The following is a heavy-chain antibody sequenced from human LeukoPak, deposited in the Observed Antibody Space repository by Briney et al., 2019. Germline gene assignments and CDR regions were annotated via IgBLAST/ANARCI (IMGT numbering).Heavy chain of an antibody. J-gene: IGHJ4*02. CDR1: GFTFSSYA. D-gene: IGHD6-13*01. V-gene: IGHV3-23*01. CDR3: ARPRAAAGTPLLKLDY. CDR2: ISGSGGST. Sequence: PGGSLRLSCAASGFTFSSYAMSWVRQAPGKGLEWVSAISGSGGSTYYADSVKGRFTISRDNAKNSLYLQMNSLRAEDTAVYYCARPRAAAGTPLLKLDYWGQGTLVTVSS.